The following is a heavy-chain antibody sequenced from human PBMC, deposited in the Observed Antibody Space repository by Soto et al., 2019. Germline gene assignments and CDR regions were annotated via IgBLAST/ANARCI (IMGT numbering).Heavy chain of an antibody. Sequence: SVKVSCKASGGTFSSYAISWVRQAPGQGLEWMGGIIPIFGTANYAQKFQGRVTITADKSTSTAYMELSSLRSEDTAVYYCARGGYYDSSGYYVDYYGMDVWGQGTTVAVSS. V-gene: IGHV1-69*06. CDR1: GGTFSSYA. D-gene: IGHD3-22*01. J-gene: IGHJ6*02. CDR2: IIPIFGTA. CDR3: ARGGYYDSSGYYVDYYGMDV.